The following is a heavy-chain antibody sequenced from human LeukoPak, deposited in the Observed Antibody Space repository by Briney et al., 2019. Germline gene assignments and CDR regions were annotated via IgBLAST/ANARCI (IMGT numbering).Heavy chain of an antibody. CDR1: GFTFSSYA. CDR2: ISGSGGST. Sequence: GGSLRLSCAASGFTFSSYAMRWVRQAPGKGLVWVSAISGSGGSTYYADSVKGRFTISRDNSKNTLYLQMNSLRAEDTAVYYFAKGSGYLYYFDYWGQGTLVTVSS. CDR3: AKGSGYLYYFDY. V-gene: IGHV3-23*01. D-gene: IGHD3-3*01. J-gene: IGHJ4*02.